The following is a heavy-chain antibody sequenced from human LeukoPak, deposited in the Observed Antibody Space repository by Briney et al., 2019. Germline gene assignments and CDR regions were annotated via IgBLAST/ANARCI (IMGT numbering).Heavy chain of an antibody. D-gene: IGHD3-16*02. V-gene: IGHV4-61*02. CDR1: VGSISSGIYY. Sequence: SETLSLTCTVSVGSISSGIYYWSWIRQPAGKGLEWIGRIYSSGNTNYNPSLKSRVTISVDTSKNQFSLKLSSVTAADTAMYYCGRDLNGVTDPWGQGTLVTVSS. CDR3: GRDLNGVTDP. CDR2: IYSSGNT. J-gene: IGHJ5*02.